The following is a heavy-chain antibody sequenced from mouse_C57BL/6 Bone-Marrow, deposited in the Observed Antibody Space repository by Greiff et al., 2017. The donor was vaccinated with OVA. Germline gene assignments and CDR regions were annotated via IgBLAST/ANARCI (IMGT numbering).Heavy chain of an antibody. CDR2: IRSKSNNYAT. CDR3: YYGSGGGFAY. V-gene: IGHV10-1*01. D-gene: IGHD1-1*01. Sequence: GGGLVQPKGSLKLSCAASGFSFNTYAMNWVRQAPGKGLEWVARIRSKSNNYATYYADSVKDRFTISRDDSESMLYLQMNNLKTEDTAMYYFYYGSGGGFAYWGQGTLVTVSA. CDR1: GFSFNTYA. J-gene: IGHJ3*01.